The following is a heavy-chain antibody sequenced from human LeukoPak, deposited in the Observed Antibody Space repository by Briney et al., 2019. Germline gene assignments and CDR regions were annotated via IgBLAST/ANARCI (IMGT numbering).Heavy chain of an antibody. Sequence: GGSLRLSCAASGFTFDIYTVHWVRQAPGKGLEWVAIMSQDGVNKRYADSVKGRFTVSRDSARKTLYLQMNSLRAEDTAVYYCAKDYYGSGSYYGFVGYWGQGTLVTVSS. CDR2: MSQDGVNK. CDR1: GFTFDIYT. CDR3: AKDYYGSGSYYGFVGY. V-gene: IGHV3-30-3*01. D-gene: IGHD3-10*01. J-gene: IGHJ4*02.